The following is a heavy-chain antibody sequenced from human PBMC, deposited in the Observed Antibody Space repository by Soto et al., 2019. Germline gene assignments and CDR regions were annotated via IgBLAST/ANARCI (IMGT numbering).Heavy chain of an antibody. Sequence: KPSETLSLTCTVSGGSISSSSYYWGWIRQPPGKGLEWIGSIYYSGSTYYNPSLKSRVTISVDTSKNQFSLKLSSVTAADTAVYYCARLEGIAEVGVDYWGQGTLVTVSS. CDR1: GGSISSSSYY. V-gene: IGHV4-39*01. J-gene: IGHJ4*02. D-gene: IGHD6-13*01. CDR3: ARLEGIAEVGVDY. CDR2: IYYSGST.